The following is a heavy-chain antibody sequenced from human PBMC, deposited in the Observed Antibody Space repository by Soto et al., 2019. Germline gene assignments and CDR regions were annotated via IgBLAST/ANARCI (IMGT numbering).Heavy chain of an antibody. CDR1: GFTFSDYG. Sequence: QVQLVESGGGVVQPGRSLRLSCAASGFTFSDYGMHWVRQAPGKGLEWVAVIWYDATDKYYADSVKGRFSIPRDNSKNTLGLQMNSLRAEDTAVYYCARERHYGGDGGWLDYWGQGTLVTVSS. V-gene: IGHV3-33*01. D-gene: IGHD2-21*02. CDR2: IWYDATDK. CDR3: ARERHYGGDGGWLDY. J-gene: IGHJ4*02.